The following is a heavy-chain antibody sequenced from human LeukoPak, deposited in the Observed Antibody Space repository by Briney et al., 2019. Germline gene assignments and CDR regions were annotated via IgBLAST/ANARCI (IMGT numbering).Heavy chain of an antibody. J-gene: IGHJ3*01. V-gene: IGHV6-1*01. CDR3: ARLEWDSGAFDV. Sequence: SQTLSLTCAISGDRVSTQNGAWNWVRLSPSGGLEWLGRTYYTSKWNNDYSVSLRGRITVNPHTSRNQFSLQLDSVTPEDTAVYHCARLEWDSGAFDVWGQGTVVIVSS. CDR2: TYYTSKWNN. CDR1: GDRVSTQNGA. D-gene: IGHD1-26*01.